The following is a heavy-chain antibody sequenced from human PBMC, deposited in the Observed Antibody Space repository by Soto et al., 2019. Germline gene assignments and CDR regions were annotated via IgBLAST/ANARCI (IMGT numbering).Heavy chain of an antibody. CDR3: AKEGGNHYYYYAMDV. CDR1: GDSVSSIRAA. CDR2: TFYRSKWYN. V-gene: IGHV6-1*01. Sequence: PSQTLSLTCVFPGDSVSSIRAAWSWIRQSPSRGLEWLGRTFYRSKWYNDYAVSVKGRITINPDTSKNLFSLQLNSVTPEDTAVYYCAKEGGNHYYYYAMDVWGQGTTVTVSS. J-gene: IGHJ6*02. D-gene: IGHD1-26*01.